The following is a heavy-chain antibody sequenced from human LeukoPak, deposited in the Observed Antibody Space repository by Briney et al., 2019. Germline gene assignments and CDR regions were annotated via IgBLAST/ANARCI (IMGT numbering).Heavy chain of an antibody. Sequence: PSETLSLTCTVSGGSISNYYWGWIRQPPGKGLEWIGSIYHSGSTYYNPSLKSRVTISVDTSKNQFSLKLSSVTAADTAVYYCAQGQLVYFDYWGQGTLVTVSS. V-gene: IGHV4-38-2*02. CDR1: GGSISNYY. D-gene: IGHD6-6*01. J-gene: IGHJ4*02. CDR3: AQGQLVYFDY. CDR2: IYHSGST.